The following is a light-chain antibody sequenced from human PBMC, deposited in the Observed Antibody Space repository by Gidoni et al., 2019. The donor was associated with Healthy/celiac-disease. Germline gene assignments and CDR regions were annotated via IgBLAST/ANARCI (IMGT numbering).Light chain of an antibody. CDR1: QSLLHSNGYNY. CDR2: LGS. CDR3: MQALQTPRS. V-gene: IGKV2-28*01. J-gene: IGKJ4*01. Sequence: DIVMNQSPLSLPVTPGEPASISCRSSQSLLHSNGYNYLDWYLQKPGQSPQLLIYLGSNRASGVPDRFSGSGSGTDFTLKISRVEAEDVGVYYCMQALQTPRSFGRGTKVEIK.